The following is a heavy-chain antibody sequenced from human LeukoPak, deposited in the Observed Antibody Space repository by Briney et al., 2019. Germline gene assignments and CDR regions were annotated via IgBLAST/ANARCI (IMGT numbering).Heavy chain of an antibody. J-gene: IGHJ4*02. CDR2: ISGSGGST. V-gene: IGHV3-23*01. Sequence: GGSLRLSCAASGFTFSSYAMSWVRQAPGKGLEWVSAISGSGGSTYYADSVKGRFTISRDNSKNTLYLQMNSLRAEDTAVYYCAKRIYDFWSGYYRRAENHFDYWGQGTLVAVSS. CDR1: GFTFSSYA. D-gene: IGHD3-3*01. CDR3: AKRIYDFWSGYYRRAENHFDY.